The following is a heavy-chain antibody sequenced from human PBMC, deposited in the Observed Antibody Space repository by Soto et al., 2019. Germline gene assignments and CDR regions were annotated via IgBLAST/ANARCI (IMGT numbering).Heavy chain of an antibody. CDR3: ARFTRGSSGDY. CDR2: IKEDGSDK. J-gene: IGHJ4*02. Sequence: EVQLVESGGDLVQPGGSLRLSCVASGFTFNTYWMSWVRQAPGKGLEWVANIKEDGSDKYYVDSLKGRFTISRDNAKNLLYLQMNSLGAGDTAMYYCARFTRGSSGDYWGQGTWSPSPQ. V-gene: IGHV3-7*01. CDR1: GFTFNTYW. D-gene: IGHD6-25*01.